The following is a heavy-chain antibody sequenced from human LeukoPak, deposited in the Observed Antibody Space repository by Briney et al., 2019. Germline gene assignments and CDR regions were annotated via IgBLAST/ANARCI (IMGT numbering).Heavy chain of an antibody. D-gene: IGHD3-9*01. Sequence: PGRSLRLSCAASGFTFSSYGMHWVRQAPGKGLEWVAVISYDGSNKYYADSVKGRFTISRDNSKNTLYLQMSSLRGEDTSVYYCARVANITTFGMDVWGQGTTVTVSS. CDR1: GFTFSSYG. CDR2: ISYDGSNK. J-gene: IGHJ6*02. V-gene: IGHV3-30*03. CDR3: ARVANITTFGMDV.